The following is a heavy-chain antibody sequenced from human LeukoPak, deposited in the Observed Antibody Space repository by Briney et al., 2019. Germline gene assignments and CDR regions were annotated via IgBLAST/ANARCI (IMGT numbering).Heavy chain of an antibody. CDR3: ARGARITIFGVVRSGTFDI. V-gene: IGHV1-8*03. J-gene: IGHJ3*02. CDR2: LNPNSENT. D-gene: IGHD3-3*01. CDR1: GYIFTNYD. Sequence: ASVKVSCKASGYIFTNYDVNWVRQAPGQGLEWLGWLNPNSENTDYAQKFQGRVTITRNTSISTAYLEMSSLRPEDTAVYYCARGARITIFGVVRSGTFDIWGQGTMVTGSS.